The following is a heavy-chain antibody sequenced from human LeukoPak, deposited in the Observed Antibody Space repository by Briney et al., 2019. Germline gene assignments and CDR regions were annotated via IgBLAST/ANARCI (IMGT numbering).Heavy chain of an antibody. J-gene: IGHJ4*02. CDR2: ISGSGGNT. D-gene: IGHD5-18*01. CDR1: GFTFSSYA. Sequence: GGSLRLSCAASGFTFSSYAMSWVRQAPGKGLEWVSAISGSGGNTYYADSVKGRFTISRDNSKNTLYLQMKSLRAEDTAVYYCAKVSRQLGYVFDYWGQGTLVTVSS. V-gene: IGHV3-23*01. CDR3: AKVSRQLGYVFDY.